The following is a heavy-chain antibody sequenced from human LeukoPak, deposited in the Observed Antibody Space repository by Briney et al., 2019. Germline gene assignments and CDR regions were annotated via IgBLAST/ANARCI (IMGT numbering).Heavy chain of an antibody. V-gene: IGHV3-30*04. D-gene: IGHD2-21*02. J-gene: IGHJ4*02. CDR3: ARDLEVVVTAILDY. Sequence: GGSLGLSCAASGFTFSSYAMHWVRQAPGKGLEWVAVISYDGSNKYYADSVKGRFTISRDNSKNTLYLQMNSLRAEDTAVYYCARDLEVVVTAILDYWGQGTLVTVSS. CDR2: ISYDGSNK. CDR1: GFTFSSYA.